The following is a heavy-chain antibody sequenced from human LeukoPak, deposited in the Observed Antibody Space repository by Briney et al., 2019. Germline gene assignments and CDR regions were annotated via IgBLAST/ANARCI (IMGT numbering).Heavy chain of an antibody. CDR2: IYTSGST. CDR3: ARGSDRGDY. J-gene: IGHJ4*02. V-gene: IGHV4-61*02. Sequence: PSETLSLTCTVSGGSISSGSYYWSWIRQPAGKGLEWIGRIYTSGSTNYNPSLKSRVTISVDTSKNQFSLKLSSVTAADTAVYYCARGSDRGDYWGQGTLVTVSS. CDR1: GGSISSGSYY.